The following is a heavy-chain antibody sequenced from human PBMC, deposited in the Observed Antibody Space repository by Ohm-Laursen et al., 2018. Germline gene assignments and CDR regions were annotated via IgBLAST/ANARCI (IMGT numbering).Heavy chain of an antibody. D-gene: IGHD3-22*01. CDR3: AVQTYYYDSSGSRIDY. Sequence: SLRLSCAASGFTFDDYAMHWVRQAPGKGLEWVSGISWNSGSIGYADSVKGRFTISRDNAKNSLYLQMNSLRSEDTAVYYCAVQTYYYDSSGSRIDYWGQGTLVTVSS. CDR2: ISWNSGSI. CDR1: GFTFDDYA. V-gene: IGHV3-9*01. J-gene: IGHJ4*02.